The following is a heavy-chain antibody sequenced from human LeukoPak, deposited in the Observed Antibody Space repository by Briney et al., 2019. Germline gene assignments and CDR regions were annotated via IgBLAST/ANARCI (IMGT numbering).Heavy chain of an antibody. CDR2: IYSGGST. Sequence: PGGSLRLSCAASGFTVTTNYMSWVRQAPGKGLEWVSVIYSGGSTYYADSVKGRFTISRHNSKNTPYLQMDSLRDEDTAVYYCARGDFWSGYYTGLYWGQGTLVTVSS. CDR3: ARGDFWSGYYTGLY. D-gene: IGHD3-3*01. CDR1: GFTVTTNY. V-gene: IGHV3-53*04. J-gene: IGHJ4*02.